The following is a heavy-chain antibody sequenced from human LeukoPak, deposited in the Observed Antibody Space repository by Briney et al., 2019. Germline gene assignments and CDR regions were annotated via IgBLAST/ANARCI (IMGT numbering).Heavy chain of an antibody. D-gene: IGHD3-9*01. CDR2: ISFHGGEK. CDR3: AKEATGRKGLSLGQYFDS. V-gene: IGHV3-30*18. J-gene: IGHJ4*01. CDR1: GFTFSSYG. Sequence: PGGSLRLSCAASGFTFSSYGMHWLRQAPGKGLEWVAVISFHGGEKYYADSVRGRFTISRDNSKNTLYLQMNSLRAEDTAVYSCAKEATGRKGLSLGQYFDSWGQGTLVTVSS.